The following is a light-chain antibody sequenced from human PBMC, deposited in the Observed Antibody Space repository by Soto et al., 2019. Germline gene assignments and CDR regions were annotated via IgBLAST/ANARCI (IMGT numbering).Light chain of an antibody. CDR2: DTS. V-gene: IGKV3-11*01. CDR1: QSDSSY. CDR3: QERSNWRYT. J-gene: IGKJ2*01. Sequence: EIVLTQSPATLSLSPGERTTISCRASQSDSSYLARYQQKPGQTPRLLIYDTSKRATGIPARFSGSGSGTDFTLTISSQVPEDFAVYYCQERSNWRYTFGQGTKLEIK.